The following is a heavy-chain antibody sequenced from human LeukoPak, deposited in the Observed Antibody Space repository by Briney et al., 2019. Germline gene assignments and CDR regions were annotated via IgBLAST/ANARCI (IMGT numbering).Heavy chain of an antibody. D-gene: IGHD2-21*02. CDR3: ARGDRSDAFDI. J-gene: IGHJ3*02. Sequence: PGKSLRLSCAASGFTFSSYGMHWVRQAPGKGLEWVAVIWYDGSNEYYADSVKGRFTISRDNSKNTLYLQMNSLRAEDTAVYYCARGDRSDAFDIWGQGTMVTVSS. CDR2: IWYDGSNE. V-gene: IGHV3-33*08. CDR1: GFTFSSYG.